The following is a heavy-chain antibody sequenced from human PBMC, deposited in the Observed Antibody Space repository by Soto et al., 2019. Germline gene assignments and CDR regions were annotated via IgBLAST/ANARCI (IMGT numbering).Heavy chain of an antibody. V-gene: IGHV3-30*18. CDR3: AKDTRVTLGGQPLPNGVDY. Sequence: GGSLRLSCAASGFTFSSYGMHWVRQAPGKGLEWVAVISYDGSNKYYADSVKGRFTISRDNSKNTLYLQMNSLRAEDTAVYYCAKDTRVTLGGQPLPNGVDYWGQGTLVTVSS. CDR2: ISYDGSNK. D-gene: IGHD3-10*01. J-gene: IGHJ4*02. CDR1: GFTFSSYG.